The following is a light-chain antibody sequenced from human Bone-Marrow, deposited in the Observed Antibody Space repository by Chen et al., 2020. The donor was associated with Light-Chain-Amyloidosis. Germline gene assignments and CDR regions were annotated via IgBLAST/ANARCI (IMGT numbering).Light chain of an antibody. J-gene: IGLJ1*01. CDR2: EVT. Sequence: QSALTQPASVSGSPGQSITTSCTGTSSDVGGDTHVSWYQQHPDKAPKLMIYEVTNRPSWVPDRVSASKSHNTASLTISGLQADDEADYFCSSYTSTNTLVFGSGTRVTVL. CDR3: SSYTSTNTLV. CDR1: SSDVGGDTH. V-gene: IGLV2-14*01.